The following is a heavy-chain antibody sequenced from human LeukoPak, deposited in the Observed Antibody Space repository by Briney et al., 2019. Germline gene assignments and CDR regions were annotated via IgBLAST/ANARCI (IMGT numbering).Heavy chain of an antibody. V-gene: IGHV3-23*01. Sequence: GGSLRLSCAASGLTFSSYAMSWVRQAPGKGLEWVSAISGSGGSTYYADSVKGRFTISRDNSKNTQYLQMNSLRAEDTAVYYCAKASGLQGAFDIWGQGTMVTVSS. CDR2: ISGSGGST. CDR3: AKASGLQGAFDI. D-gene: IGHD3-10*01. J-gene: IGHJ3*02. CDR1: GLTFSSYA.